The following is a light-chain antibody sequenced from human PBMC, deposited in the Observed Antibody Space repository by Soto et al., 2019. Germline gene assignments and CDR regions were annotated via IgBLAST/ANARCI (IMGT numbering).Light chain of an antibody. J-gene: IGKJ1*01. Sequence: SVLTPSPVSLSLSPGERAPLSFRAGQSVSSNLDWYQHKAGQAPRLLXYGASTRATGIPARFSGSGSGTEFTLTISRLEQEDFAVYYCQQYGNSPWTFGQGTKVE. CDR3: QQYGNSPWT. CDR1: QSVSSN. V-gene: IGKV3-20*01. CDR2: GAS.